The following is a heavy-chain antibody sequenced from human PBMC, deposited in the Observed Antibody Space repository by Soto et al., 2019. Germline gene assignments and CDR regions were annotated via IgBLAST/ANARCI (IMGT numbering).Heavy chain of an antibody. CDR1: GFSLSTSGVG. D-gene: IGHD2-2*01. CDR3: AHSIRYCSSNSCPNWFDP. J-gene: IGHJ5*02. V-gene: IGHV2-5*02. CDR2: IYWDDDK. Sequence: ASGPTLVNPTQTLTLTYPFSGFSLSTSGVGVGWIRQPPGKALEWLALIYWDDDKRYSPSLKSRLTITKDTSKNQVVLTMTNMDPVDTATYYCAHSIRYCSSNSCPNWFDPWGQGTLVTVSS.